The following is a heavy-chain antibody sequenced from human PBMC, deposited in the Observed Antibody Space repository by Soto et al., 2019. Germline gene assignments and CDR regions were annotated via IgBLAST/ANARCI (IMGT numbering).Heavy chain of an antibody. Sequence: QVQLQESGPGLVRLSETRSLPGPAPVASTIGYYGGWFGRPPGRGLGWFGYIYYSGSTNYNPSLKSRVTISVDTSKNQFSLKLSSVTAADTAVYYCARQGYSSGWYGDYYGMDVWGQGTTVTVSS. CDR1: VASTIGYY. CDR3: ARQGYSSGWYGDYYGMDV. V-gene: IGHV4-59*08. D-gene: IGHD6-19*01. J-gene: IGHJ6*02. CDR2: IYYSGST.